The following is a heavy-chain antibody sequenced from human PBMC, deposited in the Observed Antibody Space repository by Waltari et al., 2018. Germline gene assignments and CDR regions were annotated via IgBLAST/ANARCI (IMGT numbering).Heavy chain of an antibody. CDR2: IYYSGST. V-gene: IGHV4-59*11. Sequence: QVQLQESGPGLVKPSETLSLTCTVSGGSISSHYWSWIRQPPGKGLEWIGYIYYSGSTNYNPSLKSRVTISVDTSKNQFSLKLSSVTAADTAVYYCARAYGDYGWYFDYWGQGTLVTVSS. CDR1: GGSISSHY. CDR3: ARAYGDYGWYFDY. J-gene: IGHJ4*02. D-gene: IGHD4-17*01.